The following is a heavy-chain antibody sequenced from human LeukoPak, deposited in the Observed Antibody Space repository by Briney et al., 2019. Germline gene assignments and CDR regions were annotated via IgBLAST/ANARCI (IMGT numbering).Heavy chain of an antibody. V-gene: IGHV4-61*02. J-gene: IGHJ4*02. D-gene: IGHD3-10*01. CDR3: ARVSLVRGAPDYYFDY. CDR1: GASIRSGTSY. CDR2: VYNGGYT. Sequence: SETLSLTCTVSGASIRSGTSYWSWIRRPAGRGLEWIGRVYNGGYTTYNPSLKSRVTMSVDTSKNQFSLKLSSVTAADTAVYYCARVSLVRGAPDYYFDYWGQGTLVTVSS.